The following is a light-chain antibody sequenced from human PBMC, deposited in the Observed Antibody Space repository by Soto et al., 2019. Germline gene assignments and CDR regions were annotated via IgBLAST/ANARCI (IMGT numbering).Light chain of an antibody. CDR3: QQYGSSPWT. V-gene: IGKV3-20*01. CDR2: GAS. Sequence: EIVLTQSPGTLSLSPGERATLSCRASQSVSSNFLAWYQQKPGQAPRLLIYGASSRATGIPDRFSGSGSGTDFILTISRLEPEDFAVYYCQQYGSSPWTFGQGTKVDIK. J-gene: IGKJ1*01. CDR1: QSVSSNF.